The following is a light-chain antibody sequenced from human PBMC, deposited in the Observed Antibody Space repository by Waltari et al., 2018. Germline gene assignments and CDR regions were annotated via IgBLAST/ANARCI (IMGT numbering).Light chain of an antibody. V-gene: IGKV1-39*01. J-gene: IGKJ1*01. CDR3: QESYTAPRT. CDR1: QTIHSY. Sequence: DIQMTQSPSSLSASVGDSVTITCRASQTIHSYLHWYQQKSGKAPKLLIYAATNLHSGVPSRFSGSGYGTEFTLTITRLQPEDFATYYCQESYTAPRTCGPGTRV. CDR2: AAT.